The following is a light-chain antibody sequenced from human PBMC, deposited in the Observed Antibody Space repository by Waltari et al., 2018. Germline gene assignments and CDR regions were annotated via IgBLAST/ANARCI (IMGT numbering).Light chain of an antibody. CDR2: KAS. CDR3: QHYKTSSRT. Sequence: DIPMTQSPSTLSASVGDRVTITCRASQSIDSWLAWYQQRPGKVPKPLIYKASSLESGVPSRFSGSGSGTEFTLTISSLQPDDFATYYCQHYKTSSRTFGQGTKVEIK. CDR1: QSIDSW. J-gene: IGKJ1*01. V-gene: IGKV1-5*03.